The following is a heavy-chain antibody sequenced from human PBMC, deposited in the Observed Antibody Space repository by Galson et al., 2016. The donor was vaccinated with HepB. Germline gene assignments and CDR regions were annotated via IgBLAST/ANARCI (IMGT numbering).Heavy chain of an antibody. CDR1: GFIVSNNY. Sequence: SLRLSCAASGFIVSNNYMNWVRQAPGKGLEWVSVIYSSGSTYYAGSVKGRFTLSRDNSKNKLYLQMNGLRAEDTAVYYCARGHGACNAASDDWGQGTLVIVSS. D-gene: IGHD3-10*01. CDR3: ARGHGACNAASDD. J-gene: IGHJ4*02. CDR2: IYSSGST. V-gene: IGHV3-53*01.